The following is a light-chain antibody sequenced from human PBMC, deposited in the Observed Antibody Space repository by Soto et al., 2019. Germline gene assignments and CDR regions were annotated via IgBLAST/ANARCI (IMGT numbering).Light chain of an antibody. CDR3: SSYSISTAYL. CDR2: EVN. Sequence: QSALTQPASLSGSPGQSITISSTGTSSDVGGYDYVSWYQLHPGKAPKLMVFEVNNRPSGVSYRFSGSKSGNTASLTISGLQAEDEADYFCSSYSISTAYLFGTGTKVTVL. V-gene: IGLV2-14*01. CDR1: SSDVGGYDY. J-gene: IGLJ1*01.